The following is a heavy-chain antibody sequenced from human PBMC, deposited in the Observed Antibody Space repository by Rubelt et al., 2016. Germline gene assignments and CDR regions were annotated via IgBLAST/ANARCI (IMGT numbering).Heavy chain of an antibody. CDR1: GLSFSRYG. D-gene: IGHD3-10*01. CDR3: ANAWGGPYYPEY. J-gene: IGHJ4*02. V-gene: IGHV3-30*02. CDR2: VRYDGSST. Sequence: QVHLVESGGGVVQPGGSLRLSCAASGLSFSRYGMHWVRPAPGKGLAWVTFVRYDGSSTYYADTVKGRFTISRDNSQNTLFRQMDSLRPDDTAGYYCANAWGGPYYPEYWGQGTLVTVSS.